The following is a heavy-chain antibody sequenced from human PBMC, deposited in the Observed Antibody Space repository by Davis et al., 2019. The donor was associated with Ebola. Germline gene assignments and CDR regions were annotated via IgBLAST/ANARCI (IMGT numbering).Heavy chain of an antibody. D-gene: IGHD3-16*01. J-gene: IGHJ6*04. Sequence: GESLKISCAASGFTFSSYTMTWVRQAPGKGLEWVSSISISSAFIYYADSVKGRFTVSRDNTQNSLSLQMNSLRAEDTAVYYCARDWAGLDVWGKGTTVTVSS. V-gene: IGHV3-21*01. CDR2: ISISSAFI. CDR3: ARDWAGLDV. CDR1: GFTFSSYT.